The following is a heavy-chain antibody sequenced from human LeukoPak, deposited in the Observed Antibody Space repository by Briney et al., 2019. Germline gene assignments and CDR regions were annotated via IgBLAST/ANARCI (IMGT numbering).Heavy chain of an antibody. V-gene: IGHV3-23*01. CDR2: ISGSGGST. D-gene: IGHD1-26*01. CDR3: AKDLCSGSCHYFEY. J-gene: IGHJ4*02. CDR1: GFTFSSYA. Sequence: GGSLRLSCAASGFTFSSYAMSWVRQAPGKGLEWVSAISGSGGSTNYADSVKGRFTISRDNSKNTLFLQMNSLRAEDTAIYFCAKDLCSGSCHYFEYWGQGALVTVSS.